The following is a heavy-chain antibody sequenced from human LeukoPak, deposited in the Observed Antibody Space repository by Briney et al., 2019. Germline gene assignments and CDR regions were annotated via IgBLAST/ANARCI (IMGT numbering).Heavy chain of an antibody. D-gene: IGHD3-22*01. CDR3: TRDQDYYDSRGYYGFDF. Sequence: GGSLRLSCAASGFTFSIYAMSWVRQAPGKGLEWVSSISGTSGNTYYADSVKGRFTISRDNSKNTLYLEMNNLSDEDTALYYCTRDQDYYDSRGYYGFDFWGHGTLVTVSS. V-gene: IGHV3-23*01. CDR1: GFTFSIYA. J-gene: IGHJ4*01. CDR2: ISGTSGNT.